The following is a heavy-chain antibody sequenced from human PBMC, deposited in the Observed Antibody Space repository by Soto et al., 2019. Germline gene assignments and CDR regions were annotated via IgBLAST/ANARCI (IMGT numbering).Heavy chain of an antibody. V-gene: IGHV4-30-4*01. CDR1: GDSISSVDYF. CDR3: ARGRYCLTGRCFPNWFDS. CDR2: IYKSATT. Sequence: QVQLVESGPGLVKPSQTLSLTCSVSGDSISSVDYFWAWIRQHPGKAMEYIGYIYKSATTYYNPSFESRVAISLDTSKSQFSLNVTSVTAADTAVYFCARGRYCLTGRCFPNWFDSWGQGTLVTVSS. J-gene: IGHJ5*01. D-gene: IGHD2-15*01.